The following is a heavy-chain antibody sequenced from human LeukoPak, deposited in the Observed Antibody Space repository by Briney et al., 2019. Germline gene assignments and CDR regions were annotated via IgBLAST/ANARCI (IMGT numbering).Heavy chain of an antibody. CDR2: ISNNGGYT. CDR3: AKQLGYCSDGSCYFPY. V-gene: IGHV3-23*01. J-gene: IGHJ4*02. Sequence: GGSLRLSCAASGFTFSSSAMSWVRQAPGKGLEWVSAISNNGGYTYYADSVQGRFTISRDNSKSTLCLQMNSLRAEDTAVYYCAKQLGYCSDGSCYFPYWGQGTLVPVSS. CDR1: GFTFSSSA. D-gene: IGHD2-15*01.